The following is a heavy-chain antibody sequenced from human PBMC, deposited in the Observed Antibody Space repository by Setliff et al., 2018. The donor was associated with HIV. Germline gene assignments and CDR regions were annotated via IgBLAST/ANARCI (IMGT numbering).Heavy chain of an antibody. CDR2: ISGYNGNT. V-gene: IGHV1-18*01. Sequence: ASVKVSCKASGYTFTSYAMHWVRQAPGQRLEWMGWISGYNGNTNYAQRLQGRVTMTTDTSTSTAYMELRSLRSDDTAVYYCARDIGRRDGYLEIDYWGQGTLVTVSS. CDR3: ARDIGRRDGYLEIDY. J-gene: IGHJ4*02. D-gene: IGHD5-12*01. CDR1: GYTFTSYA.